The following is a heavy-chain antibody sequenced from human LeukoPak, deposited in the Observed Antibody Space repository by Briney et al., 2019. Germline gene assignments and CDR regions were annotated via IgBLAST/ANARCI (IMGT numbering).Heavy chain of an antibody. V-gene: IGHV1-18*01. CDR1: GYTFTSYG. Sequence: ASLKVSCKASGYTFTSYGISWVRQAPGQGLEWMGWISAYNGNTNYAQKLQGRVTMTTDTSTSTAYMQLRSLRSDDTAVYYCARDHPGRFDYWGQGTLVPVSS. CDR2: ISAYNGNT. J-gene: IGHJ4*02. CDR3: ARDHPGRFDY.